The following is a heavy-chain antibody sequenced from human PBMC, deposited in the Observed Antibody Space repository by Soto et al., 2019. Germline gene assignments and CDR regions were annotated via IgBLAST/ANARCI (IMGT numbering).Heavy chain of an antibody. CDR2: IHQSGST. D-gene: IGHD2-2*01. J-gene: IGHJ5*02. V-gene: IGHV4-4*02. CDR1: GDSISKTNW. Sequence: SETLSLTCTVSGDSISKTNWWSWVRQPPGKGLEWIGEIHQSGSTNYSPSLKGRVTISVDNSTNQFSLKLRSVSAADTAVYYCARVPIIVEIPPAPSGWFDPWGQGARVTVSS. CDR3: ARVPIIVEIPPAPSGWFDP.